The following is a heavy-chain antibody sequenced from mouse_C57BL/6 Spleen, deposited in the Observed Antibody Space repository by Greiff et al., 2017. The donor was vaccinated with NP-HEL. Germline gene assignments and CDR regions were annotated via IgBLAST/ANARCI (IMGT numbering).Heavy chain of an antibody. CDR1: GYSITSGYY. V-gene: IGHV3-6*01. Sequence: VQLKESGPGLVKPSQSLSLTCSVTGYSITSGYYWNWIRQFPGNKLEWMGYISYDGSNNYNPSLKNRISITRDTSKNQFFLKLNSVTTEDTATYYCARDGRYDYDGYWFDYWGQGTTLTVSS. CDR2: ISYDGSN. D-gene: IGHD2-4*01. CDR3: ARDGRYDYDGYWFDY. J-gene: IGHJ2*01.